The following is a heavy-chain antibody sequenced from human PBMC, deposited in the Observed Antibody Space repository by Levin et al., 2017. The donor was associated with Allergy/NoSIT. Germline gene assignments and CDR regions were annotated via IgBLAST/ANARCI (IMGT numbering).Heavy chain of an antibody. Sequence: GGSLRLSCAASGFTFSSYSMNWVRQAPGKGLEWVSSISSSSSYIYYADSVKGRFTISRDNAKNSLYLQMNSLRAEDTAVYYCARDPYGSGSYYFDYWGQGTLVTVSS. CDR3: ARDPYGSGSYYFDY. D-gene: IGHD3-10*01. J-gene: IGHJ4*02. CDR1: GFTFSSYS. V-gene: IGHV3-21*01. CDR2: ISSSSSYI.